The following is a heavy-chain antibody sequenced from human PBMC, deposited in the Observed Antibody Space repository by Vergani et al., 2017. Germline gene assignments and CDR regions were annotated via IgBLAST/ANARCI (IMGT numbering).Heavy chain of an antibody. Sequence: QVQLVQSGAEVKKPGSSVKVSCKASGGTFSSYAISWVRQAPGQGLEWMGGIIPIFGTANYAQKFQGRVTITADESTSTAYMELSSLRSEDTAVYYCAGDGAPITMIARLSTQWGRYFDLWGRGTLVTVSS. D-gene: IGHD3-22*01. CDR2: IIPIFGTA. J-gene: IGHJ2*01. V-gene: IGHV1-69*01. CDR3: AGDGAPITMIARLSTQWGRYFDL. CDR1: GGTFSSYA.